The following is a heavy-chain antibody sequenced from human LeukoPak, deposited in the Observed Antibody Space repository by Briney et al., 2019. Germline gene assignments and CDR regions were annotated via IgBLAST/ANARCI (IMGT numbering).Heavy chain of an antibody. V-gene: IGHV2-5*02. CDR2: IYWDDDK. CDR1: GFSLSTSGVG. Sequence: SGPTLVKPTQTLTLTCTFSGFSLSTSGVGVGWIRQPPGKALEWLALIYWDDDKRYSPPLKSRLTITKDTSKNQVVLTMTNMDPVDTATYYCAHRGFGGYDSSGYLSWYFDLWGRGTLVTVSS. CDR3: AHRGFGGYDSSGYLSWYFDL. J-gene: IGHJ2*01. D-gene: IGHD3-22*01.